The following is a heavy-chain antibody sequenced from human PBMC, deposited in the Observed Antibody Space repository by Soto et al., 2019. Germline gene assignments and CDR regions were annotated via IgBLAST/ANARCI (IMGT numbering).Heavy chain of an antibody. D-gene: IGHD1-7*01. CDR3: ARTIITGTTFDEVVSFGY. V-gene: IGHV3-21*01. CDR1: GFTFSSYS. CDR2: ISSSSSYI. J-gene: IGHJ4*02. Sequence: GGSLRLSCAASGFTFSSYSMNWVRQAPGKGLEWVSSISSSSSYIYYADSVKGRFTISRDNAKNSLYLQMNSLRAEDTAVYYCARTIITGTTFDEVVSFGYWGQGTLVTVSS.